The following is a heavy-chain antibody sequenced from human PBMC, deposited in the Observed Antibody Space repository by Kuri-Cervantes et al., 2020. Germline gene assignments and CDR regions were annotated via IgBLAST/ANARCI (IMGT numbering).Heavy chain of an antibody. Sequence: GESLKISCAASGFTFSSYGMHWVRQAPGKGLEWVANIKQDGSEKYYVDSVKGRFTISRDNAKNSLYLQMNSLRAGDTAVYYCARGSQWSTATASDYWGQGTLVTVSS. CDR3: ARGSQWSTATASDY. J-gene: IGHJ4*02. D-gene: IGHD2-15*01. CDR1: GFTFSSYG. V-gene: IGHV3-7*01. CDR2: IKQDGSEK.